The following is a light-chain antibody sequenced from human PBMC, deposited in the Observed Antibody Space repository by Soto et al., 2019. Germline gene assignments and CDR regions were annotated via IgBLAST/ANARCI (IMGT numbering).Light chain of an antibody. CDR2: GIS. J-gene: IGLJ2*01. Sequence: QPVLTQPPSVSGAPGQRVTISCTGSSSNIGAGYAIHWYQQLPGTAPKLLIYGISNRPSGVPDRFSGSKSGSSASLAITGLQAEDEADYYCQSYDSSLSGYVVFGGGTKVTVL. V-gene: IGLV1-40*01. CDR3: QSYDSSLSGYVV. CDR1: SSNIGAGYA.